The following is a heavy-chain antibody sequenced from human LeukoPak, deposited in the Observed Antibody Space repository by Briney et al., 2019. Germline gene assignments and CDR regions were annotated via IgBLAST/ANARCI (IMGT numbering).Heavy chain of an antibody. D-gene: IGHD6-13*01. J-gene: IGHJ5*02. CDR3: ARGIAAAGRWFWFDP. Sequence: SETLSLNCAVYGGSFRGYYWSWIRQPPGKGLEWIGEINHSGSTNYNPSLKSRVTISVDTSKNQFSLKLSSVTAADTAVYYCARGIAAAGRWFWFDPWGQGTLVTVSS. CDR2: INHSGST. V-gene: IGHV4-34*01. CDR1: GGSFRGYY.